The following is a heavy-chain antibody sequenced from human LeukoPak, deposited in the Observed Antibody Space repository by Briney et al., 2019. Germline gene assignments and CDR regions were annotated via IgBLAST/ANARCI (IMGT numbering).Heavy chain of an antibody. CDR2: IYYSGST. CDR3: ARARDGYNFSVDY. J-gene: IGHJ4*02. V-gene: IGHV4-59*01. CDR1: GGSISSYY. Sequence: SETLSLTCTVSGGSISSYYWSWIRQPPGKGLEWIGCIYYSGSTNYNPSLKSRVTISVDTSKNQFSLKLSSVTAADTAVYYCARARDGYNFSVDYWGQGTLVTVSS. D-gene: IGHD5-24*01.